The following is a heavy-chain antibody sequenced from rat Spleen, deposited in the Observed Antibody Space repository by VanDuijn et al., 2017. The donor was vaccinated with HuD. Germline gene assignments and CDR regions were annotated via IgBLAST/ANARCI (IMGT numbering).Heavy chain of an antibody. Sequence: EVQLVESGGGLVQPGRSMKLSCAASGFTFSSFPMAWVRQAPTKGLEWVATISPSGGSRIYYRDSVKGRFTISRDNAKSILYLQMDSLMSEDTATYYCTTVAYSGPHYFDYWGQGVMVTVSS. V-gene: IGHV5-46*01. D-gene: IGHD1-1*01. CDR2: ISPSGGSRI. CDR3: TTVAYSGPHYFDY. CDR1: GFTFSSFP. J-gene: IGHJ2*01.